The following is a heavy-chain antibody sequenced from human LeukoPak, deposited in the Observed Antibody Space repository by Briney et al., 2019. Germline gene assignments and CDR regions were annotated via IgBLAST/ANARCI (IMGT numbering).Heavy chain of an antibody. CDR2: IYYSGST. V-gene: IGHV4-59*01. J-gene: IGHJ4*02. D-gene: IGHD6-6*01. CDR1: GDSIGTSY. Sequence: SETLSLTCTVSGDSIGTSYWSWIRQPPGKGLEWIGYIYYSGSTNYNPSLKSRVTISVDTSKNQFSLKLSSVTAADTAVYYCARSLSVAARPSPNGYFDYWGQGTLVTVSS. CDR3: ARSLSVAARPSPNGYFDY.